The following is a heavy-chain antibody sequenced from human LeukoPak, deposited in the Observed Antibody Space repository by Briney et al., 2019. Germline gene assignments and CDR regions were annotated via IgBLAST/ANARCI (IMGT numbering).Heavy chain of an antibody. Sequence: GGSLRLSCAASGFTFLTYAMAWVRQAPGKGLEWVSSISGGAAGTYYAPSVKGRFTISRDNDKNALYLQMDDVTAADTALYYCARVRGVGTHIWLLPWNLWGQGTLVSVSS. D-gene: IGHD2-21*02. CDR1: GFTFLTYA. CDR2: ISGGAAGT. J-gene: IGHJ5*02. CDR3: ARVRGVGTHIWLLPWNL. V-gene: IGHV3-23*01.